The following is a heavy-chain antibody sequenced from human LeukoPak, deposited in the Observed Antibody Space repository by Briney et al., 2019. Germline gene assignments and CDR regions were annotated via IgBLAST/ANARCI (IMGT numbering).Heavy chain of an antibody. J-gene: IGHJ5*02. Sequence: GGSLRLSCAASGFTFSSYAMHWVRQAPGKGLEWVAVISYDGSNKYYADSVKGRFTISRDNSKNTLYLQMNSLRAEDTAVYYCAGDGIAVARNWFDPWGQGTLVTVSS. CDR1: GFTFSSYA. D-gene: IGHD6-13*01. CDR2: ISYDGSNK. CDR3: AGDGIAVARNWFDP. V-gene: IGHV3-30*04.